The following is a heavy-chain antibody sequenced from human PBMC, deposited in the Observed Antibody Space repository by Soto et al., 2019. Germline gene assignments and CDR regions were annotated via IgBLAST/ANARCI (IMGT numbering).Heavy chain of an antibody. D-gene: IGHD5-12*01. J-gene: IGHJ4*02. V-gene: IGHV1-2*04. CDR2: INPNSGGT. Sequence: ASVKVSCKASGYTFTGYYMHWVRQAPGQGLEWMGWINPNSGGTNYAQKFQGWVTMTRDTSISTAYMELSRLRSDDTAVYYCASDSRDGYNALFDYWGQGALVAVSS. CDR3: ASDSRDGYNALFDY. CDR1: GYTFTGYY.